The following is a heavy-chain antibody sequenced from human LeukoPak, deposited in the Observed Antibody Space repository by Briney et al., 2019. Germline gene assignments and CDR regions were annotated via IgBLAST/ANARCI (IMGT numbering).Heavy chain of an antibody. CDR3: ARARSSSGYSYGLGVYYFDY. Sequence: PSETLSLTCTVSGGSISSYYGSWIRQPPGKGLEWIGYIYYIGSTNYNPSLKSRVTISVDTSKNQFSLKLSSVTAADTAVYYCARARSSSGYSYGLGVYYFDYWGQGTLVAVSS. CDR1: GGSISSYY. J-gene: IGHJ4*02. CDR2: IYYIGST. D-gene: IGHD5-18*01. V-gene: IGHV4-59*08.